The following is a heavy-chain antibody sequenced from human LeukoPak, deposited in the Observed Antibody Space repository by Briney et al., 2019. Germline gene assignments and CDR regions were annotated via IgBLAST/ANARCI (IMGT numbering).Heavy chain of an antibody. CDR1: GFAFSSYW. CDR3: ARAARDFWRNADDYVWGSYAPDLDYFDY. CDR2: IKQDGSEK. J-gene: IGHJ4*02. V-gene: IGHV3-7*01. D-gene: IGHD3-16*01. Sequence: GGSLRLSCAASGFAFSSYWMSWVRQAPGKGLEWVANIKQDGSEKYYVDSVKGRFTISRDNAKNSLYLQMNSLRAEDTAVYYCARAARDFWRNADDYVWGSYAPDLDYFDYWGQGTLVTVSS.